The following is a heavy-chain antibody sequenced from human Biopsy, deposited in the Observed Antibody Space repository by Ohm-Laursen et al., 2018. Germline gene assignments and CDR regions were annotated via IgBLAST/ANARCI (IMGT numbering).Heavy chain of an antibody. V-gene: IGHV1-69*10. CDR2: IIAVSGLV. Sequence: SAKVSCKASGGTFSNYAISWVRQAPGEGLEWMGGIIAVSGLVNYAPKFQGRVSIPADKSTTTAYMELSNLKSEDTAVYYCATPFQYYDAWGGYPPFDHWGQGTLVTVSS. CDR3: ATPFQYYDAWGGYPPFDH. J-gene: IGHJ4*02. CDR1: GGTFSNYA. D-gene: IGHD3-3*01.